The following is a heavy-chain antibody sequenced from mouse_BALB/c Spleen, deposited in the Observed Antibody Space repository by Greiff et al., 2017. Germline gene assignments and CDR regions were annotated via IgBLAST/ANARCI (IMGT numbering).Heavy chain of an antibody. CDR3: AKHSTMITTGGFDY. J-gene: IGHJ2*01. Sequence: VQGVESGPGLVAPSQSLSITCTVSGFSLTDYGVSWIRQPPGKGLEWLGVIWGGGSTYYNSALKSRLSISKDNSKSQVFLKMNSLQTDDTAMYYCAKHSTMITTGGFDYWGQGTTLTVSS. CDR2: IWGGGST. V-gene: IGHV2-6-5*01. CDR1: GFSLTDYG. D-gene: IGHD2-4*01.